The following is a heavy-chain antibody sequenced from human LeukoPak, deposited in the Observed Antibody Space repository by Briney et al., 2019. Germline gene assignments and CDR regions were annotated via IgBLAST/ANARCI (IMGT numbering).Heavy chain of an antibody. CDR1: GFTVSSNY. CDR2: IYSGGST. J-gene: IGHJ1*01. D-gene: IGHD6-19*01. V-gene: IGHV3-53*01. Sequence: GGSLRLSCAASGFTVSSNYMSWVGQAPGKGLDWVSVIYSGGSTYYADSVKGRFTISRDNSRTTLYLQMNNLRPEDTAVYYWARPSTGVYSSAPAKYSNHGGRGPLVT. CDR3: ARPSTGVYSSAPAKYSNH.